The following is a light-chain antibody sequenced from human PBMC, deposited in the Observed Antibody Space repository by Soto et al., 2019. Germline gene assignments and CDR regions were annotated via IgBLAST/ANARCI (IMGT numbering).Light chain of an antibody. CDR2: GAS. CDR3: QHYGSSWT. V-gene: IGKV3-20*01. Sequence: ESVLTQSPGTLSLSPGERATLSSRASQSVSSSYLAWYQQKPGQAPRLLIYGASSRATGIPDRLSGSGSGTDFTLTISRLEPEDSAVYYCQHYGSSWTFGQGTKVDIK. J-gene: IGKJ1*01. CDR1: QSVSSSY.